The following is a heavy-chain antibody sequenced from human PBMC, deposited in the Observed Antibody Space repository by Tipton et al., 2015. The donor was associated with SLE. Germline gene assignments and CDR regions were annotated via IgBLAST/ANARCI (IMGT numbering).Heavy chain of an antibody. V-gene: IGHV4-59*11. Sequence: GLVKPSETLSLTCAVYGGSFSGHYWSWIRRPPGKGLEWIGYIYYSGSTNYNPSLKSRVTISVDTSKNQFSLKLSSVTAADTAVYYCARGEYYYDSSGYFDAFDIWGQGTMVTVSS. J-gene: IGHJ3*02. CDR3: ARGEYYYDSSGYFDAFDI. CDR1: GGSFSGHY. CDR2: IYYSGST. D-gene: IGHD3-22*01.